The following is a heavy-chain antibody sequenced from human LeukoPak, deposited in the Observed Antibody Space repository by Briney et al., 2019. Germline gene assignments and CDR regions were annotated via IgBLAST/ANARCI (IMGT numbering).Heavy chain of an antibody. CDR2: IYHSGST. V-gene: IGHV4-4*02. CDR3: ARRGGGFVVVVAATSHGKDAFDI. D-gene: IGHD2-15*01. Sequence: SETLSLTCAVSGGSISSSNWWSWVRQPPGKGLEWIGEIYHSGSTNYNPSLKSRVTISVDKSKNQFSLKLSSVTAADTAVYYCARRGGGFVVVVAATSHGKDAFDIWGQGTMVTVSS. CDR1: GGSISSSNW. J-gene: IGHJ3*02.